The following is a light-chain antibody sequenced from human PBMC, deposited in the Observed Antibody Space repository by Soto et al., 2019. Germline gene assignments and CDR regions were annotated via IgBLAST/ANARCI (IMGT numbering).Light chain of an antibody. CDR1: SSDVGGYNY. Sequence: QSALTQPASVSGSPGQSITISCTGTSSDVGGYNYVSWYQQHPGKAPNVMIYDVSNRPSGVSNRFSGSKSGNTASLTISGLQAEDEADYYCSSYTSSSLYVFGTGTKLTVL. J-gene: IGLJ1*01. V-gene: IGLV2-14*01. CDR2: DVS. CDR3: SSYTSSSLYV.